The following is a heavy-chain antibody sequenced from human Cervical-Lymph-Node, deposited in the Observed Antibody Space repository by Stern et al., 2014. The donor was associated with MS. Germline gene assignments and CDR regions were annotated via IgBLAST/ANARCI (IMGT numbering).Heavy chain of an antibody. CDR3: ARGDRGPATLLFFQH. CDR1: GFTFSSYS. D-gene: IGHD2-15*01. Sequence: EVQLEESGGGLVKPGGSLRLSCAASGFTFSSYSMNWVRQAPGKGLEWVSSIDSSSDYIYYADSLRGRFTISRDNAKNSLFLQMNSLRVEDTAVYYCARGDRGPATLLFFQHWGQGTLLTVSS. J-gene: IGHJ1*01. CDR2: IDSSSDYI. V-gene: IGHV3-21*01.